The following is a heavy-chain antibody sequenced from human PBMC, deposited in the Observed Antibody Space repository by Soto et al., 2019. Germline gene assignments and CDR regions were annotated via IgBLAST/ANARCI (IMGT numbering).Heavy chain of an antibody. CDR3: ARVPDV. V-gene: IGHV4-30-2*01. Sequence: QLQLQESGSRMVKPSQTQSLTCSITEGPSSRGGYSWSWVRQPRGKGLEWIGYIYHSGSTYYNPSLKSRVTISVDRSKNQFSLKLSSVTAADTALYYCARVPDVWGQGTTVTVSS. CDR1: EGPSSRGGYS. CDR2: IYHSGST. J-gene: IGHJ6*02.